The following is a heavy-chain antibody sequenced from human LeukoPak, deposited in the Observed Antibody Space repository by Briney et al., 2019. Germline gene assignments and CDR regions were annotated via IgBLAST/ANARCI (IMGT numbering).Heavy chain of an antibody. CDR2: IYDSGST. CDR1: GGPLRAYI. CDR3: ATGEAGSSLGGY. Sequence: PSETLSLTCTDPGGPLRAYIWTGVRQPPGKGLEWIGYIYDSGSTNYNPSLKSRVTISVDTSKNQFSLKLTSVTAADTAVYYCATGEAGSSLGGYLGRGSLVTVSS. D-gene: IGHD4-23*01. J-gene: IGHJ4*02. V-gene: IGHV4-59*01.